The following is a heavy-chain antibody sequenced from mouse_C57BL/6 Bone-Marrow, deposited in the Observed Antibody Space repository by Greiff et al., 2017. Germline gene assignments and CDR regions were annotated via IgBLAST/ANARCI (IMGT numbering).Heavy chain of an antibody. CDR1: GFSFNTYA. J-gene: IGHJ3*01. Sequence: EVQLQQSGGGLVQPKGSLKLSCAASGFSFNTYAMNWVRQAPGKGLEWVARIRSKSNNYATYYADSVKDRFTISRDDSESMLYLQMNNLKTEDTAMYYCVSPGFAYWGQGTLVTVSA. V-gene: IGHV10-1*01. CDR2: IRSKSNNYAT. CDR3: VSPGFAY.